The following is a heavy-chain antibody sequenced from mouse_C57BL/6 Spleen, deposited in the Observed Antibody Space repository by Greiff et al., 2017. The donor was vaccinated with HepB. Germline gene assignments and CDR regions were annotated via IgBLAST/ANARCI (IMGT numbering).Heavy chain of an antibody. CDR2: ISNGGGST. CDR1: GFTFSDYY. CDR3: ARRDYGSSYSAWFAY. V-gene: IGHV5-12*01. J-gene: IGHJ3*01. Sequence: VQLKESGGGLVQPGGSLKLSCAASGFTFSDYYMYWVRQTPEKRLEWVAYISNGGGSTYYPDTVKGRFTISRDNAKNTLYLQMSRLKSEDTAMYYCARRDYGSSYSAWFAYWGQGTLVTVSA. D-gene: IGHD1-1*01.